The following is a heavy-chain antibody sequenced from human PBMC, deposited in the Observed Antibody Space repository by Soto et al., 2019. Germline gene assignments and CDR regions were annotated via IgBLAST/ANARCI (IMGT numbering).Heavy chain of an antibody. J-gene: IGHJ3*02. Sequence: QVQLVESGGGVVQPGRSLRLSCAASGFTFSSYAMHWVRQAPGKGLEWVAVISYDGSNKYYADSVKGRFTISRDNSKNTLYLQMNSLRAEDTAVYYCARDRGIVGAMGDAFDIWGQGTMITVSS. CDR3: ARDRGIVGAMGDAFDI. CDR1: GFTFSSYA. D-gene: IGHD1-26*01. CDR2: ISYDGSNK. V-gene: IGHV3-30-3*01.